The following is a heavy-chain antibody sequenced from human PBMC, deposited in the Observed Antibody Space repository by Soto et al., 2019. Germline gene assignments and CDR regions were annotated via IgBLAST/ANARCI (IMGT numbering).Heavy chain of an antibody. Sequence: SSETLSLTCTVSGGSISSYYWSWIRQPAGKGLEWIGRIYTSGSTNYNPSLKSRVTMSVDTSKNQFSLKLSSVTAADTAVYYCASSCSSTSCPYYFDYWGQGTLVTVSS. CDR2: IYTSGST. V-gene: IGHV4-4*07. CDR3: ASSCSSTSCPYYFDY. D-gene: IGHD2-2*01. CDR1: GGSISSYY. J-gene: IGHJ4*02.